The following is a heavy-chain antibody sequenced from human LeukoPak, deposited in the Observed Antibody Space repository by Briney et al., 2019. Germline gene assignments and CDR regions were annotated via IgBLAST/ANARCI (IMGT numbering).Heavy chain of an antibody. CDR1: GGSISSYY. V-gene: IGHV4-59*08. Sequence: SETLSLTCTVSGGSISSYYWSWVRQPPGKGLEWIEYIHYSGSTNYNTSLKSRVTISVDTPKNQFSLKLSSATAADTAGYYCARRAHPHYWGQGTLVTVSS. J-gene: IGHJ4*02. CDR2: IHYSGST. CDR3: ARRAHPHY.